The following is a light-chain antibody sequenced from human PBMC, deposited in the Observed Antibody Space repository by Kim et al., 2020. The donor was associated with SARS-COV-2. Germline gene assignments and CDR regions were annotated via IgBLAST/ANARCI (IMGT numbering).Light chain of an antibody. CDR2: DAS. CDR1: HDINIF. CDR3: QQFDTLPLT. J-gene: IGKJ4*01. Sequence: DIQMTQSPSSLSASVGDRVTITCRASHDINIFLNWFQQKPGEAPKLLNSDASSLETGLPSRFSGSGSGTYFTFTISSLQPGDVATYYCQQFDTLPLTFGGGTKVDIK. V-gene: IGKV1-33*01.